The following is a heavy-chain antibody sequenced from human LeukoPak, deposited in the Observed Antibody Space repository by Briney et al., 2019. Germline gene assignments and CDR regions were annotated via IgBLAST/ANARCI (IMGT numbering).Heavy chain of an antibody. Sequence: SETLSPTCTVSGGSISSYYWSWIRQPPGKGLEWIGYIYYSGSTNYNPSLKSRVTISVDTSKNQFSLKLSSVTAADTAVYYCARGGPYDSSGYYYVWGQGTLVTVSS. J-gene: IGHJ4*02. D-gene: IGHD3-22*01. CDR3: ARGGPYDSSGYYYV. CDR2: IYYSGST. CDR1: GGSISSYY. V-gene: IGHV4-59*01.